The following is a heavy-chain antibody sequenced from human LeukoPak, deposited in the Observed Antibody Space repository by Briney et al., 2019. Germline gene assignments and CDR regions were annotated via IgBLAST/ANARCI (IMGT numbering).Heavy chain of an antibody. D-gene: IGHD2-2*01. CDR3: TNQYCSGNSCYDMDV. J-gene: IGHJ6*03. V-gene: IGHV1-2*02. CDR2: INPKSGDT. Sequence: ASVKVSCKASGYTFTAYYMHWVRQAPGQGLEWMGWINPKSGDTNYAQKFQGRVTMTRDTSISTAYMELTRLRSDDTAMYYCTNQYCSGNSCYDMDVWGKGTTITVSS. CDR1: GYTFTAYY.